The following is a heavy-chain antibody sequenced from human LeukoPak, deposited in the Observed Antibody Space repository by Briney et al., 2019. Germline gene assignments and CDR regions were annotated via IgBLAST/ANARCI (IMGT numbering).Heavy chain of an antibody. CDR2: IYYSGST. V-gene: IGHV4-31*03. CDR1: GGSISSCGYY. CDR3: ARAYCGGDCYPADY. Sequence: PSEPLSLTCTVSGGSISSCGYYWSWIRQHPGKGLVWIGYIYYSGSTYYNPSLKSRVTISVDTSKNQFSLKLSSVTAADTAVYYCARAYCGGDCYPADYWGQGTLVTVSS. J-gene: IGHJ4*02. D-gene: IGHD2-21*02.